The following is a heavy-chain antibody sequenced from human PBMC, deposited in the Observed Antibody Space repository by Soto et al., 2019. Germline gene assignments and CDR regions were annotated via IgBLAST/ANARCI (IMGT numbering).Heavy chain of an antibody. V-gene: IGHV1-69*13. D-gene: IGHD1-26*01. J-gene: IGHJ4*02. CDR2: SIPIFGTA. Sequence: SVKVSCKASGGTFSSYAISWVRQAPGQGLEWVGGSIPIFGTANYAQKFQGRVTITADESTSTADMELSSLRSEDTAVYYCARSWRELLGVFDYWGQGTLVTVSS. CDR1: GGTFSSYA. CDR3: ARSWRELLGVFDY.